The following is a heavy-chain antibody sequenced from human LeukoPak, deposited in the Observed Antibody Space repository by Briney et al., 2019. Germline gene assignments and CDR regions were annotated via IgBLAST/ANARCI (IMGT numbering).Heavy chain of an antibody. J-gene: IGHJ2*01. CDR2: INPTNEKT. D-gene: IGHD3-22*01. Sequence: GASVEVSCKASGYSFRNYGMHWVRQAPGQRLEWMGWINPTNEKTKYSEKFQGRVTISRDTGASTVYMELSSVRSEDTAVYYCARDHRTESDGYYFVNELWYFDLWGRGTLVTVSS. CDR3: ARDHRTESDGYYFVNELWYFDL. V-gene: IGHV1-3*01. CDR1: GYSFRNYG.